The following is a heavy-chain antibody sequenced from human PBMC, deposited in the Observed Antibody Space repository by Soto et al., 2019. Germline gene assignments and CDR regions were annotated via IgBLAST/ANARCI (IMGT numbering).Heavy chain of an antibody. Sequence: SETLSLTCAVYGGSFSGYYWSWIRQPPGKGLEWIGEINHSGSTNYNPSLKSRVTISVDTSKNRFSLKLSSVTAADTAVYYWARVCSSTSGYYYYGMDVWGQGTTVTVSS. CDR2: INHSGST. D-gene: IGHD2-2*01. J-gene: IGHJ6*02. CDR1: GGSFSGYY. CDR3: ARVCSSTSGYYYYGMDV. V-gene: IGHV4-34*01.